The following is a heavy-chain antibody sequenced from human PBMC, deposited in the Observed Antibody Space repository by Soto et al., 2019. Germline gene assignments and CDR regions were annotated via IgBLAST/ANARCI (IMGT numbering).Heavy chain of an antibody. CDR1: GFSLSNARMG. Sequence: QVTLKESGPVLVKPTETLTLTCTVSGFSLSNARMGVSWIRQPPGKALEWLAHIFSNDEKSYSTSLKSRLTIAKDTSKHQVVLNMNNMDPVDTATYYCARTDSGSYWGYYYYGRDVWGQGTTVTVSS. CDR3: ARTDSGSYWGYYYYGRDV. V-gene: IGHV2-26*01. D-gene: IGHD1-26*01. CDR2: IFSNDEK. J-gene: IGHJ6*02.